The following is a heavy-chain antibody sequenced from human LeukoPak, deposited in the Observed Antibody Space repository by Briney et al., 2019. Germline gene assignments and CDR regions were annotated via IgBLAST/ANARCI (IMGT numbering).Heavy chain of an antibody. CDR3: VRRGAASSGWGDHDF. V-gene: IGHV3-23*01. J-gene: IGHJ4*02. Sequence: PGGSLRLSCAASGFTFNRNAISWVRQAPGKGLEWVSTICGSGDKTFYADSVKGRFTITRDNSKNMVHLQMNSLTGEDTALYYCVRRGAASSGWGDHDFWGQGALVTVSS. CDR2: ICGSGDKT. CDR1: GFTFNRNA. D-gene: IGHD6-19*01.